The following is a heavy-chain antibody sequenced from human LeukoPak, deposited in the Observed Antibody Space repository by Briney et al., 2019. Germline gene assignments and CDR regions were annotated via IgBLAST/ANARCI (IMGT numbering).Heavy chain of an antibody. CDR1: GGSITGSHY. J-gene: IGHJ4*02. D-gene: IGHD2-21*02. CDR2: IYFTGKT. CDR3: ARHPVVMTARGMIDD. V-gene: IGHV4-39*01. Sequence: SETLSLTCTVSGGSITGSHYWGWIRQPPGKGLEWIGSIYFTGKTYYSPSLNSRATISVDMSRNHFSLTLSSVTAADTAVYYCARHPVVMTARGMIDDWGQGTLVVVSS.